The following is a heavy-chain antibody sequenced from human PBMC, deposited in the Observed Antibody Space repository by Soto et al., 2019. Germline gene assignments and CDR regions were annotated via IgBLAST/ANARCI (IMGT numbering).Heavy chain of an antibody. CDR3: AKVPMIVVVSTSLYFDY. CDR1: GFTFSTYW. Sequence: PGGSLRLSCAASGFTFSTYWMSWVRQAPGKGLEWVANIKEDGSEKYCVDSVEGRFTISRDNAKNSLYLQMNSLRAEDTAVYCCAKVPMIVVVSTSLYFDYWGQGTPVTVSS. V-gene: IGHV3-7*03. CDR2: IKEDGSEK. D-gene: IGHD3-22*01. J-gene: IGHJ4*02.